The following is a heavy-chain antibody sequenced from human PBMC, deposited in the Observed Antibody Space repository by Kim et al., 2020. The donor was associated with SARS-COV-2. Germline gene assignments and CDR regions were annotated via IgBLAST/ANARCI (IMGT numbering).Heavy chain of an antibody. D-gene: IGHD3-3*01. CDR3: ARVIGPVITIFGVVIEDYYGMDV. CDR2: TRNKANSYTT. Sequence: GGSLRLSCAASGFTFSDHYMDWVRQAPGKGLEWVGRTRNKANSYTTEYAASVKGRFTISRDDSTNSLYLQMNSLKTEDTAVYYCARVIGPVITIFGVVIEDYYGMDVWGQGTTVTVSS. V-gene: IGHV3-72*01. J-gene: IGHJ6*02. CDR1: GFTFSDHY.